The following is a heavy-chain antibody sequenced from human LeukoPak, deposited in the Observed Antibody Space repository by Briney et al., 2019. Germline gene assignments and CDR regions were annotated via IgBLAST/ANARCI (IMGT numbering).Heavy chain of an antibody. CDR3: ARRFSVGWVLDHYNYGMDV. CDR1: GYSFTSYW. V-gene: IGHV5-51*01. CDR2: IYTGDSDT. D-gene: IGHD6-19*01. Sequence: GEPLKISCKASGYSFTSYWIGWVRQMPGKGLEWMGIIYTGDSDTRYSPSFQGQVTISADKSISTAYLQWSSLKASDTAMYYCARRFSVGWVLDHYNYGMDVWGQGTTVTVSS. J-gene: IGHJ6*02.